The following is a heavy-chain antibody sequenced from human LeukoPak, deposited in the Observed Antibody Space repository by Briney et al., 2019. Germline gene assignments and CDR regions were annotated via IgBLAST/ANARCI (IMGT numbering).Heavy chain of an antibody. D-gene: IGHD1-1*01. J-gene: IGHJ6*02. CDR1: GGSIDYYY. CDR3: ARYHPTGSSLDV. V-gene: IGHV4-59*13. Sequence: SETLSLTCNVSGGSIDYYYWSWIRQPPGKGLEWIGHIYYTGSTNYNPSLKSRVTISIDTSKNQFSLKLTSVTATDTAVYFCARYHPTGSSLDVWGQGTTVTVSS. CDR2: IYYTGST.